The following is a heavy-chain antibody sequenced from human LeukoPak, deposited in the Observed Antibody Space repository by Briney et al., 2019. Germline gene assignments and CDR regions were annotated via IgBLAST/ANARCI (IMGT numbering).Heavy chain of an antibody. Sequence: GGSLRLSCSASGFIFSDYYMSWIRQAPGKGLEWVSAISGSGGSTYYADSVKGRFTISRDNSKNTLYLQMNSLRAEDTAVYYCAKDVGSYGLRWGQGTLVTVSS. D-gene: IGHD5-18*01. CDR3: AKDVGSYGLR. CDR2: ISGSGGST. J-gene: IGHJ4*02. V-gene: IGHV3-23*01. CDR1: GFIFSDYY.